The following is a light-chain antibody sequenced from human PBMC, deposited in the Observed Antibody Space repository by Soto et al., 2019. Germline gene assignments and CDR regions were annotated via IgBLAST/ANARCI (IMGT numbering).Light chain of an antibody. V-gene: IGKV3-20*01. CDR1: QSVSSSY. Sequence: EIVLTQSPGTLSLSPGERATLSCRASQSVSSSYLAWYQQKPGQAPRLLIYGASSRATGIPDRFSGSGSGTDFTLTISRLEREDFAVYYCQQYGSSPPLMYTFGQGTKLEIK. CDR2: GAS. J-gene: IGKJ2*01. CDR3: QQYGSSPPLMYT.